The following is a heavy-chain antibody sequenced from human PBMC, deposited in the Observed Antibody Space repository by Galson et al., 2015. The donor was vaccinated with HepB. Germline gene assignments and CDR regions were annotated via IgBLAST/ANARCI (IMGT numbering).Heavy chain of an antibody. D-gene: IGHD4-17*01. V-gene: IGHV3-72*01. CDR3: AREKVTTEGGYYYYYYMDV. Sequence: LRLSCAASGFTFSDHYMDWVRQAPGKGLEWVGRTRNKANSYTTEYAASVKGRFTISRDDSKNSLYLQMNSLKTEDTAVYYCAREKVTTEGGYYYYYYMDVWGKGTTVTVSS. CDR2: TRNKANSYTT. J-gene: IGHJ6*03. CDR1: GFTFSDHY.